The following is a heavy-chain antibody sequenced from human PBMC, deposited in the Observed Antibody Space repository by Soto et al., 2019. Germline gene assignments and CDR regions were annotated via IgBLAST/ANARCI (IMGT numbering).Heavy chain of an antibody. D-gene: IGHD3-16*02. CDR3: ARVGNIVLPY. CDR2: ISSSGTTK. Sequence: EAPLAESGGGLVQPGGSLRLSCVASGFTFSGYEMNWVRQAPGKGLEWVAYISSSGTTKYYADSVKGRFTISRDTAKNSLYLKMKSVRVEDTAVYYCARVGNIVLPYWGQGPLVTGSS. V-gene: IGHV3-48*03. CDR1: GFTFSGYE. J-gene: IGHJ4*02.